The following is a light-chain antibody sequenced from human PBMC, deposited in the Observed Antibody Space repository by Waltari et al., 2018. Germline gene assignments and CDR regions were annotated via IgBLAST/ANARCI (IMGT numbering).Light chain of an antibody. CDR3: QQTYKSPPT. J-gene: IGKJ3*01. V-gene: IGKV1-39*01. Sequence: DVLVTQSPSSLSASVGDRVTITCRASHYIANFLNWYQHMPGKAPRLQIHDASTLQPGVSPRFSGSTSGTDFILTIDNLHPEDFATYYCQQTYKSPPTFGPGTKVDV. CDR2: DAS. CDR1: HYIANF.